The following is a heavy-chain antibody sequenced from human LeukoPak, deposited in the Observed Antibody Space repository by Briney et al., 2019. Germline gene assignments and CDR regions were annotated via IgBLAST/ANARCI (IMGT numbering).Heavy chain of an antibody. CDR2: ISNIGGST. CDR3: AKVDYDFRSGYYFH. J-gene: IGHJ4*02. D-gene: IGHD3-3*01. CDR1: GLTLSSFD. V-gene: IGHV3-23*01. Sequence: GGSLRLSCADSGLTLSSFDMSWVRQAPGKGLEWVSSISNIGGSTYYADSVKGRFTISRDNSKNMVYLQTNSLRVEDTAVYYCAKVDYDFRSGYYFHWGQGTLVSVSS.